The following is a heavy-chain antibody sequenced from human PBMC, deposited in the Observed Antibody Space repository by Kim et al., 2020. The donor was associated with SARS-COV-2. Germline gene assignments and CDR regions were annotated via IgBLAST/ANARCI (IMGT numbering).Heavy chain of an antibody. CDR1: GVTFSSYA. CDR2: ISGSGGST. D-gene: IGHD6-13*01. Sequence: GGSLRLSCAASGVTFSSYAMSWVRQAPGKGLEWVSSISGSGGSTHYADSVKGRFTISRDNSKNTLYLQMKSLRAEDAAVYYCATSISPAGIFDYWGQGTLVTVSS. V-gene: IGHV3-23*01. J-gene: IGHJ4*02. CDR3: ATSISPAGIFDY.